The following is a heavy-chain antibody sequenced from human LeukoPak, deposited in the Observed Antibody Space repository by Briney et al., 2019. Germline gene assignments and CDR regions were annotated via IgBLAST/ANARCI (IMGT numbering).Heavy chain of an antibody. CDR3: AREGPGELRAVAGAFDY. Sequence: SVQVSCKASGGTFSSYAISWVRQAPGQGLEWMGGIIPIFGTANYAQKFQGRVTITADESTSTAYMELSSLRSEDTAVYYCAREGPGELRAVAGAFDYGGQGTLVTVSS. V-gene: IGHV1-69*13. J-gene: IGHJ4*02. CDR1: GGTFSSYA. D-gene: IGHD6-19*01. CDR2: IIPIFGTA.